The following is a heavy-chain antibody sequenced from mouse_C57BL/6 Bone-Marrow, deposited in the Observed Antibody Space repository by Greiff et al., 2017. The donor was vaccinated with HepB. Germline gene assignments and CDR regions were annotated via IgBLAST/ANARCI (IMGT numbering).Heavy chain of an antibody. CDR3: AREGIYYGYDGFAY. Sequence: QVQLQQPGAELVKPGASVKLSCKASGYTFTSYWMHWVKQRPGQGLEWIGMIHPNSGSTNYNEKFKSKATLTVDKSSSTAYMQLSSLTSEDSAVYYGAREGIYYGYDGFAYWGQGTLVTVSA. CDR2: IHPNSGST. CDR1: GYTFTSYW. D-gene: IGHD2-2*01. J-gene: IGHJ3*01. V-gene: IGHV1-64*01.